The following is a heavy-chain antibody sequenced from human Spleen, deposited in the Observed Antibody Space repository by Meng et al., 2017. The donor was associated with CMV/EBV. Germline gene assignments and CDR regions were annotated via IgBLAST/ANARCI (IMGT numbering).Heavy chain of an antibody. CDR2: ISSTSTYI. D-gene: IGHD1-26*01. V-gene: IGHV3-21*01. CDR3: ARSWDGMDV. CDR1: GFTVSGSF. Sequence: GESLKISCAASGFTVSGSFMSWVRQAPGKGLEWVSSISSTSTYIYYTDSVKGRFTISRDNAKNSLYLQMNSLRAEDTAVYYCARSWDGMDVWGQGTTVTVSS. J-gene: IGHJ6*02.